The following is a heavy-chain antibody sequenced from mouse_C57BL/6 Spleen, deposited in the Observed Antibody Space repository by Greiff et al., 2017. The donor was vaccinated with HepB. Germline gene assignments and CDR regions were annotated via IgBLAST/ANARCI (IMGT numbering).Heavy chain of an antibody. V-gene: IGHV1-15*01. CDR2: IDPETGGT. CDR3: TTYDYDVRFDY. D-gene: IGHD2-4*01. J-gene: IGHJ2*01. Sequence: VQLQQSGAELVRPGASVTLSCKASGYTFTDYEMHWVKQTPVHGLEWIGAIDPETGGTAYNQKFKGKAILTADKSSSTAYMELRSLTSEDSAVYYGTTYDYDVRFDYWGQGTTLTVSS. CDR1: GYTFTDYE.